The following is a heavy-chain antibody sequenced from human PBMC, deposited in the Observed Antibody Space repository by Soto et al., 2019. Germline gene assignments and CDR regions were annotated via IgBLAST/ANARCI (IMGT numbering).Heavy chain of an antibody. CDR1: GFTFSSYA. CDR2: ISGSGDST. V-gene: IGHV3-23*01. Sequence: EVQLLESGGGLVQPGGSLRLSCAASGFTFSSYAMSWVRQAPGKGLEWVSVISGSGDSTYYADSVRGRFTISRDNSKNALYLQMNSLRAEDTAVYYCAKDRDGAAAGPTKFYGMAVWGQGTKVTVSS. D-gene: IGHD6-13*01. J-gene: IGHJ6*02. CDR3: AKDRDGAAAGPTKFYGMAV.